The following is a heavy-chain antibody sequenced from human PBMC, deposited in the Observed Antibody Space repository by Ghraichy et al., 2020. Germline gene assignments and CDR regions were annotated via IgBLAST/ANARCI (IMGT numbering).Heavy chain of an antibody. CDR3: ARGSRWLQRAFDI. D-gene: IGHD5-24*01. J-gene: IGHJ3*02. CDR2: IIPIFGTA. Sequence: SVKVSCKASGGTFSSYAISWVRQAPGQGLEWMGGIIPIFGTANYAQKFQGRVTITADESTSTAYMELSSLRSEDTAVYYCARGSRWLQRAFDIWGQGTMVTVSS. V-gene: IGHV1-69*13. CDR1: GGTFSSYA.